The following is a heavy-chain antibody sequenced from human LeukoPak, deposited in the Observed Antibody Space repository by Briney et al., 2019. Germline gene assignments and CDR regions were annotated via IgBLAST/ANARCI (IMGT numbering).Heavy chain of an antibody. CDR2: IRSSGSTI. CDR3: ARDPSIAAAGKTSDAFDI. D-gene: IGHD6-13*01. Sequence: GGSLRLSCAASGFTFSDYYMSWIRQAPGKGLEWVSYIRSSGSTIYYADSVKGRFTISRDNAKNSLYLQMNSLRAEDTAVYYCARDPSIAAAGKTSDAFDIWGQGTMVTVSS. CDR1: GFTFSDYY. V-gene: IGHV3-11*04. J-gene: IGHJ3*02.